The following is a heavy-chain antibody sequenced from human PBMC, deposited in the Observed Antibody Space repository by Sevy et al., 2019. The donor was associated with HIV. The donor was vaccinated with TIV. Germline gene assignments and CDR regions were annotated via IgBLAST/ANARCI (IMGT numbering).Heavy chain of an antibody. CDR2: ISSSSSYI. CDR1: GFTFSSYS. D-gene: IGHD4-17*01. J-gene: IGHJ5*02. Sequence: GGSLRLSCAASGFTFSSYSMNWVRQPPGKGLEWVSTISSSSSYIYYADSVKGRFTITRANAKNSLYLQMKSLRAEDTAVCYCAAGTVGTPYWFDPWGQGTLVTVSS. V-gene: IGHV3-21*01. CDR3: AAGTVGTPYWFDP.